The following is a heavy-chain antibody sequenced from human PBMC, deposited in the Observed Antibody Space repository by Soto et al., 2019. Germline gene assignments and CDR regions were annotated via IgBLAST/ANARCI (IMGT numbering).Heavy chain of an antibody. J-gene: IGHJ6*02. CDR3: ARDRPITMIVVVITRQNYGMDV. V-gene: IGHV1-18*01. CDR2: ISAYNGNT. Sequence: ASVKVSCKASGYTFTSYGISWVRQAPGQGLEGMGWISAYNGNTNYAQKLQGRVTMTTDTSTSTAYMELRSLRSDDTAVYYCARDRPITMIVVVITRQNYGMDVWGQGTTVTVS. D-gene: IGHD3-22*01. CDR1: GYTFTSYG.